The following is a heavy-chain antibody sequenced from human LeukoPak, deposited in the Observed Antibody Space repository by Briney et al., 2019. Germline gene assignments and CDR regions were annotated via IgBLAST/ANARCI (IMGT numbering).Heavy chain of an antibody. D-gene: IGHD5-18*01. J-gene: IGHJ4*02. CDR3: ARHPRGRYSCGDY. CDR1: GFTFSSYW. V-gene: IGHV3-7*01. Sequence: GGSLRLSCAASGFTFSSYWMTWVRQAPGKGLEWVGNIKGDGSEKYYVDFVKGRFTISRDNAKNSLYLQMNSLRAEDTAVYYCARHPRGRYSCGDYWGQGTLVTVSS. CDR2: IKGDGSEK.